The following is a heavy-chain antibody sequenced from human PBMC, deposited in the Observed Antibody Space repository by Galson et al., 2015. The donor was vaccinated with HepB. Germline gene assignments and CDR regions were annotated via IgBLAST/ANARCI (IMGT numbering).Heavy chain of an antibody. J-gene: IGHJ4*02. CDR3: ARDRVLIDY. Sequence: SLRLSCAASGFTFNSYSMNWVRQAPGKGLEWVSSISSSSNYIFYVDSMKGRLTISRDNAKNSLYLQMNSLRVEDTAVYYCARDRVLIDYWGQGTLVTVSS. V-gene: IGHV3-21*01. CDR2: ISSSSNYI. D-gene: IGHD2-8*02. CDR1: GFTFNSYS.